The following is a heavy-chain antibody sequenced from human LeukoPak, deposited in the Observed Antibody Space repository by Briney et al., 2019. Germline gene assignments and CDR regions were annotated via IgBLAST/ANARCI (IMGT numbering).Heavy chain of an antibody. CDR2: TVGSGPNT. D-gene: IGHD4-17*01. Sequence: GSLRLSCAASGFTFSNYAMSWVRQAPGKGLEWVSATVGSGPNTYHADSVRGRFTISRDNSKNTLYLQMNSLRAEDTAVYYCATLGYGDYVGDVFGDYWGQGTLVTVSS. CDR1: GFTFSNYA. V-gene: IGHV3-23*01. J-gene: IGHJ4*02. CDR3: ATLGYGDYVGDVFGDY.